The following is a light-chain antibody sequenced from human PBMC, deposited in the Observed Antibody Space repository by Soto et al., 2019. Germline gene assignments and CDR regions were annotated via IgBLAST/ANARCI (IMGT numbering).Light chain of an antibody. CDR1: SSNIGYNY. J-gene: IGLJ3*02. Sequence: QSVLTQPPSVSAAPGQKVTISCSGSSSNIGYNYVSWYQQLPGTAPKVLIYDNNKRPSGIPDRFSGSKSGTSATLGITGLQTGDEADYYCGTWDSSLSGGVFGGGTKLTVL. V-gene: IGLV1-51*01. CDR3: GTWDSSLSGGV. CDR2: DNN.